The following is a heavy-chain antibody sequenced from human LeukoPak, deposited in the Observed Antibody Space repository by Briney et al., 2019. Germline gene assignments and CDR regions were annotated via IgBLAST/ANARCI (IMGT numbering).Heavy chain of an antibody. D-gene: IGHD5-12*01. CDR1: GYTFTDYY. V-gene: IGHV1-2*02. Sequence: ASVKVSCKASGYTFTDYYMHRVRQAPGQGLEWMGWIIPNSGGTNYAQKFQGRVTMTRDTSITTAYMELSGLRSDDTAVYYCARGGYSDYDSNYWGQGTLVTVSS. CDR2: IIPNSGGT. J-gene: IGHJ4*02. CDR3: ARGGYSDYDSNY.